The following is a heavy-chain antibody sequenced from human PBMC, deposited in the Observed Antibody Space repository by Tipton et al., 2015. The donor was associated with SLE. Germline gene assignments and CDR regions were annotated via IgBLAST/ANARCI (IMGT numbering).Heavy chain of an antibody. CDR2: ISSSGSTI. CDR3: ARAPGVYCSGGSCYPFDY. CDR1: GFTFSDYY. J-gene: IGHJ4*02. D-gene: IGHD2-15*01. V-gene: IGHV3-11*04. Sequence: SLRLSCAASGFTFSDYYMSWIRQAPGKGLEWVSYISSSGSTIYYADSVKGRFTISRDNAKNSLYLQMNSLRAEDTAVYYCARAPGVYCSGGSCYPFDYWGQGTLVTVSS.